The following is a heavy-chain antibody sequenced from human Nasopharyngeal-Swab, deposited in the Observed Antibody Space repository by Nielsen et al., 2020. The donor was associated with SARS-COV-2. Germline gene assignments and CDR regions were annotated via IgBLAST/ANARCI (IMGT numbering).Heavy chain of an antibody. V-gene: IGHV4-59*12. CDR3: AREVVGGLVDS. D-gene: IGHD1-26*01. CDR2: FYYSGIT. Sequence: GSLRLSCTVSGGSISSYYWSWIRQSPGKGLEWIGYFYYSGITNYNPSLKSRVTILIDTSKNQFSLKLNSVTAADTAVYYCAREVVGGLVDSWGQVTLVTVSS. CDR1: GGSISSYY. J-gene: IGHJ4*02.